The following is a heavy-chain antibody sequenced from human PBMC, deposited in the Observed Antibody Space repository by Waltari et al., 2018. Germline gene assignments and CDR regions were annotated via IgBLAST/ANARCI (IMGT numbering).Heavy chain of an antibody. J-gene: IGHJ2*01. CDR1: VGSISNYY. CDR3: ARDRQSSDSYGSEGYFDL. D-gene: IGHD3-10*01. CDR2: IYSSGSN. V-gene: IGHV4-59*01. Sequence: QVQLQESGPGLVKPSETLSLTCTVAVGSISNYYWTWIRQSPGKGLEWIGYIYSSGSNRYNPSLKSRITISLDTSKKQFSLKLRSVTAADTAVYYCARDRQSSDSYGSEGYFDLWGRGTLVTVSS.